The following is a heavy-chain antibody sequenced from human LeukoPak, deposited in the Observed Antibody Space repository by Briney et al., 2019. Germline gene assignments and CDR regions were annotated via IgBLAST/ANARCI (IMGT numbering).Heavy chain of an antibody. J-gene: IGHJ4*02. V-gene: IGHV3-33*08. CDR1: GFTFSSYA. D-gene: IGHD6-13*01. CDR2: IWYDGNNK. Sequence: GRSLRLSCAASGFTFSSYAMHWVRQAPGKGLEWVAVIWYDGNNKYYADSVKDRFTISRDNSKNTLYLQMSSLRADDTAVYYCAADSIAATGTWSYFDFWGQGTLVTVSS. CDR3: AADSIAATGTWSYFDF.